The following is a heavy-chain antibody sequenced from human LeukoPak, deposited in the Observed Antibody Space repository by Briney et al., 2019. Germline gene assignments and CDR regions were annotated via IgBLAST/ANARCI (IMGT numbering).Heavy chain of an antibody. V-gene: IGHV4-59*01. Sequence: SETLSLTCTVSGGSISSYYWSWIRQPPGKGLEWIGYIYYSGSTNYNPSLKSRVTISVDTSKNQFSLKLSSVTAADTAVYYCARGGNCSGGSCYSDRGWFDPWGQGTLVTVSS. D-gene: IGHD2-15*01. J-gene: IGHJ5*02. CDR3: ARGGNCSGGSCYSDRGWFDP. CDR2: IYYSGST. CDR1: GGSISSYY.